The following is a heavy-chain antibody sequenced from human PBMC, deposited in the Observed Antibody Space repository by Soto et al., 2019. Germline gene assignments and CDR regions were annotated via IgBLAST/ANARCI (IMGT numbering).Heavy chain of an antibody. J-gene: IGHJ6*02. D-gene: IGHD3-10*01. CDR1: GGSFSAYY. CDR3: ARGFGTLVRGIIREYSGMDV. V-gene: IGHV4-34*01. CDR2: IIHSGST. Sequence: SETLSLTCAVYGGSFSAYYWSWVRQPPGKGLEWIGEIIHSGSTKYNPSLRSRVTISVDTSKNQFSLRLSSVTAADTAVFYCARGFGTLVRGIIREYSGMDVWGQGTTVTVSS.